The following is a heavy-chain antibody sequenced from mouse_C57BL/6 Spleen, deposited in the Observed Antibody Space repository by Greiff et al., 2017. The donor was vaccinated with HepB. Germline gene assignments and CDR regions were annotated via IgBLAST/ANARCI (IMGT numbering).Heavy chain of an antibody. J-gene: IGHJ1*03. CDR2: IYPGDGDT. CDR1: GYAFSSSW. CDR3: ASEGYLDV. V-gene: IGHV1-82*01. Sequence: QVQLQQSGPELVKPGASVKISCKASGYAFSSSWMNWVKQRPGKGLEWIGRIYPGDGDTNYNGKFKGKATLTADKSSSTAYMQLSSLTSEDSAVYFCASEGYLDVGGTGTTVTVSS.